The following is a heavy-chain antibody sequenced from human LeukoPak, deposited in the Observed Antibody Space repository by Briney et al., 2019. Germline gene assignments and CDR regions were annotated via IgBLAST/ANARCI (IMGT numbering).Heavy chain of an antibody. CDR1: GFTFSSYS. Sequence: GGSLRLSCAASGFTFSSYSMNWVRQAPGKGLEWVSSISSSSSYIYYADSVKGRFTISRDNAKNSLYLQMNSLRAEDTAVYYCARVGGSGYYFTRSPFDYWGQGTLVTVSS. V-gene: IGHV3-21*01. CDR3: ARVGGSGYYFTRSPFDY. D-gene: IGHD3-22*01. J-gene: IGHJ4*02. CDR2: ISSSSSYI.